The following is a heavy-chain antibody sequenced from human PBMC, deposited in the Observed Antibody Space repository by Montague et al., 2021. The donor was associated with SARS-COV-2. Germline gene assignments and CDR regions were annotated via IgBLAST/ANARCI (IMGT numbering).Heavy chain of an antibody. CDR2: MYYSGST. J-gene: IGHJ4*02. CDR1: GGSVSSGSYY. V-gene: IGHV4-61*01. Sequence: SETLSLTCTVSGGSVSSGSYYWSWIRQPPGQGLEWIGYMYYSGSTNYNPSPKSRVTISVDTSKKQFTLQLSSVTAADTGVYYCAITRGYDPLFDFWGQGTLVTVSS. CDR3: AITRGYDPLFDF. D-gene: IGHD5-12*01.